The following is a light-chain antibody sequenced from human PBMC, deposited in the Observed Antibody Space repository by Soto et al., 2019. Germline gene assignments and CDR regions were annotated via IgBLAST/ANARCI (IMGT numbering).Light chain of an antibody. CDR3: QQYVRSPWT. CDR2: GVS. J-gene: IGKJ1*01. V-gene: IGKV3-20*01. CDR1: QSISGSY. Sequence: IVLTQSPGTLSLSPWERATLSCTASQSISGSYLAWYQQKPGQAPRVVIYGVSRRATGIPDRFSGSGSGTDFTLTISDVQPEDFAVYYCQQYVRSPWTFGQGTKVDIK.